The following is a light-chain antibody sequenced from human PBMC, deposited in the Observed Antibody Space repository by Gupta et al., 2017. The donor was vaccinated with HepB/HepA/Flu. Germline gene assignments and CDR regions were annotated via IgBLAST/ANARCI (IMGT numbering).Light chain of an antibody. CDR1: QSVSSS. J-gene: IGKJ2*01. V-gene: IGKV3-15*01. Sequence: EIVMTQSPVTLSVSPGERATLSCRASQSVSSSLAWYQQKAGQAPRLLIHGASTRATGIPARFSGSGSGTEFTLTISSLQSEDFAVYYCQQDSNWPLTFGQGTKLEIK. CDR2: GAS. CDR3: QQDSNWPLT.